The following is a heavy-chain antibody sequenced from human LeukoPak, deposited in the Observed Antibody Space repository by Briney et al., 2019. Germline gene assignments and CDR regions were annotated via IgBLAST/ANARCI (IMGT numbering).Heavy chain of an antibody. J-gene: IGHJ6*03. V-gene: IGHV4-4*09. CDR2: IYNRGST. CDR1: GGSISSYY. D-gene: IGHD1-14*01. Sequence: PSETLSLTCTVSGGSISSYYWSWIRQPPGKGLEWIGYIYNRGSTNYNPSLKSRVTISVDTSKNQFSLKLSSVTAADTAVYYCASGITGTTGSYYYYYMDVWAKGPRSPSP. CDR3: ASGITGTTGSYYYYYMDV.